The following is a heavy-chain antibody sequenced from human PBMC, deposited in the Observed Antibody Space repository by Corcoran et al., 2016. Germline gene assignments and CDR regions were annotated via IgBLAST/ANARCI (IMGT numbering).Heavy chain of an antibody. D-gene: IGHD3-3*01. J-gene: IGHJ6*02. V-gene: IGHV1-46*01. CDR2: INPSGGST. Sequence: QVQLVQSGAEVKKPGASVKVSCKASGYTFTSYYMHWVRQAPGQGLEWMGIINPSGGSTSYAQKFQGRVTMTRDTSTSTVYMELSSLRSEDTAVYYCARDLTGYYDFFQSNGMDVWGQGTTVTVSS. CDR1: GYTFTSYY. CDR3: ARDLTGYYDFFQSNGMDV.